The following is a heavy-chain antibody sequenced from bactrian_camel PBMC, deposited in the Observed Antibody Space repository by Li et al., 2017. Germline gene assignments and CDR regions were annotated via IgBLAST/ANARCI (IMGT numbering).Heavy chain of an antibody. D-gene: IGHD6*01. CDR1: GFTYLRNC. Sequence: VQLVESGGGSVEAGRSLRLSCKADGFTYLRNCMGWFRQVPGKGREGVAALYTSGDRVYYAESVEGRFTISSDFDKNTVYLQMNSLNPEDTAVYYCVAHLRVLCPTGGSWDYWGQGTQVTVSS. CDR2: LYTSGDRV. CDR3: VAHLRVLCPTGGSWDY. J-gene: IGHJ4*01. V-gene: IGHV3S40*01.